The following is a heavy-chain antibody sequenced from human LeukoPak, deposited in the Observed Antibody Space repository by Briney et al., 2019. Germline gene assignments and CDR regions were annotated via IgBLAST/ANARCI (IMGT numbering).Heavy chain of an antibody. Sequence: SVKVSCKASGGTFSSYTISWVRQAPGQGLEWMGRFIPILGIANYAQKFQGRVTITADESTSTAYMELSSLRSEDTAVYYCARGGTIVATTHYFDYWGQGTLVTASS. V-gene: IGHV1-69*02. J-gene: IGHJ4*02. CDR1: GGTFSSYT. CDR3: ARGGTIVATTHYFDY. D-gene: IGHD5-12*01. CDR2: FIPILGIA.